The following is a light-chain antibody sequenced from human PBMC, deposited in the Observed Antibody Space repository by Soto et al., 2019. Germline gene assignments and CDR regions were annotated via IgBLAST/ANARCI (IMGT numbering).Light chain of an antibody. CDR1: GSDVGDSSH. Sequence: QSVLTQPRSVSGSPGQSVTISCTATGSDVGDSSHVSWYQLHPGKAPKLMIYEVNNRPSGVPDRFSGSKSGSTASLTISGLQAEDEAEYYCQSYDSSLSGYVFGTGTKLTVL. V-gene: IGLV2-11*01. CDR2: EVN. J-gene: IGLJ1*01. CDR3: QSYDSSLSGYV.